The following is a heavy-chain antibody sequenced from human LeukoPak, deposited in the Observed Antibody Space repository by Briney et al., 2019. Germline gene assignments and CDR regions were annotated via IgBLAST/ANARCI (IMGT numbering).Heavy chain of an antibody. CDR3: TTVTDYT. V-gene: IGHV3-30*02. CDR2: VRYDGITK. D-gene: IGHD5-12*01. CDR1: GFTFSGCG. J-gene: IGHJ5*02. Sequence: PGGSLRLSCAASGFTFSGCGMHWVRQAPGKGLEWVAFVRYDGITKFYADSVKGRFTVSRDNSKNTLYLQMNSLKTEDTAVYYCTTVTDYTWGQGTLVTVSS.